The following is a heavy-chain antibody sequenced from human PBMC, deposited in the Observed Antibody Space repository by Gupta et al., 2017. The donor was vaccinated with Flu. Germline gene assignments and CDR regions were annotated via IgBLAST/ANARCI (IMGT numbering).Heavy chain of an antibody. Sequence: QVQLQESGPGLVKPSQTLSLTCSVSGASISSGSHYWSWIRQPAGRGMEWSGRIYTRGITNYNPSRKSRVTISVDTSTNQFSLRMTSVTAAETAVYYCAREWYADSGINYYCDSWGQGTLVTVS. V-gene: IGHV4-61*02. J-gene: IGHJ4*02. CDR3: AREWYADSGINYYCDS. CDR1: GASISSGSHY. CDR2: IYTRGIT. D-gene: IGHD2-15*01.